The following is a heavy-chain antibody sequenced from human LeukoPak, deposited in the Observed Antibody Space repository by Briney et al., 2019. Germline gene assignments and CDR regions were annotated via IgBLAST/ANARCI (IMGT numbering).Heavy chain of an antibody. J-gene: IGHJ4*02. V-gene: IGHV3-23*01. D-gene: IGHD5-12*01. Sequence: GGSLRLSCAASGSTFSSYAMSWVRQAPGKGLEWVAAISGSGGSTYYADSVKGRFTVSRDNSKNTLSLQMNSLRAEDTAVYYCANGGLLATTYGAYWGQGTLVTVSS. CDR2: ISGSGGST. CDR1: GSTFSSYA. CDR3: ANGGLLATTYGAY.